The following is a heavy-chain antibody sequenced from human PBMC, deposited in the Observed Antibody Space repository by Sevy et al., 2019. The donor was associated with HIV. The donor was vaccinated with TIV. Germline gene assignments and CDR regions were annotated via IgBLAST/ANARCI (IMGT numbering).Heavy chain of an antibody. D-gene: IGHD1-1*01. CDR3: AKDRLGNYYYYSMDV. Sequence: GGSLRLSCAASGFTFSSYGMHWVRQAPGKGLEWVAVISYDGSNKYYADSVKGRFTISRDNSKNTLYLQMNSLRAEDTAVYYCAKDRLGNYYYYSMDVWGQGTTVTVSS. CDR1: GFTFSSYG. J-gene: IGHJ6*02. CDR2: ISYDGSNK. V-gene: IGHV3-30*18.